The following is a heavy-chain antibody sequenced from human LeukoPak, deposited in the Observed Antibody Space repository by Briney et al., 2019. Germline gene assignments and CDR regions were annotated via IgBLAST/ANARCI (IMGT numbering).Heavy chain of an antibody. CDR1: GGSLRSYY. CDR3: ARDGSVADDYDYYFDY. J-gene: IGHJ4*02. V-gene: IGHV4-59*01. CDR2: IYYSGST. D-gene: IGHD3-3*01. Sequence: SETLSLTCTVSGGSLRSYYWSWIRQSPGKGLEWIGYIYYSGSTNYNPSLKSRVTISVDTSKNEFSLKLRFVTAADTAVYYCARDGSVADDYDYYFDYWGQGTLVTVSS.